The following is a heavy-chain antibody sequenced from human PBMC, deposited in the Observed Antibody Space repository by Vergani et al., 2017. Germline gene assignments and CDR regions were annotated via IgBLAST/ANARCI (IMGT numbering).Heavy chain of an antibody. CDR1: GFTFRDFN. V-gene: IGHV3-11*04. CDR3: ARGNWNDGFNSYYYMDV. J-gene: IGHJ6*03. CDR2: FSDIVTSI. D-gene: IGHD1-1*01. Sequence: QVQLVESGGTLVKPGGSLRLSCAAPGFTFRDFNMTWIRQVPGKGLEWVSHFSDIVTSINYAESVKGRFTVSRDNAKKSLYLQMTSLRVEDTAVYYCARGNWNDGFNSYYYMDVWGKGTTVTVSS.